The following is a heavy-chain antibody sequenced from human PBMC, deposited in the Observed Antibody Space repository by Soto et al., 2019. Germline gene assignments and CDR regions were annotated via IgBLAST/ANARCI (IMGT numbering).Heavy chain of an antibody. D-gene: IGHD3-3*01. Sequence: SETLSLTCTVSGGSISSSSYYWGWIRQPPGKGLEWIGSIYYSVSTYYNPSLKSRVTISVDTSKNQFSLKLSSVTAADTAVYYCGRGAANSPYNVFGGLYYWWFAPCGRXSRVTV. J-gene: IGHJ5*02. CDR2: IYYSVST. V-gene: IGHV4-39*01. CDR3: GRGAANSPYNVFGGLYYWWFAP. CDR1: GGSISSSSYY.